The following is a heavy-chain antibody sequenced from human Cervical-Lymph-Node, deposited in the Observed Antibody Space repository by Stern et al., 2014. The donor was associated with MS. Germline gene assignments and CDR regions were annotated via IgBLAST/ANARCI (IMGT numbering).Heavy chain of an antibody. CDR1: GFIFTTYG. CDR3: AKDRAYSSPRIGYSFYGLDG. CDR2: TSYDGYKN. V-gene: IGHV3-30*18. J-gene: IGHJ6*02. Sequence: VQLVESGGGVVQPGRSLRLSCAASGFIFTTYGMHWVRQAPGKGLEWVAGTSYDGYKNNYADSVKGRFTISRDNSKTTVYLQMDSLSVEDSGVYYCAKDRAYSSPRIGYSFYGLDGWGQGTTVSVSS. D-gene: IGHD6-19*01.